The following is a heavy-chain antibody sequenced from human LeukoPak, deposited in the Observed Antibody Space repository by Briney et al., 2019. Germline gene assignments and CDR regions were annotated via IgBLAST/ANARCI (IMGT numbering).Heavy chain of an antibody. CDR1: GESIGRYY. Sequence: PSETLSLTCTVSGESIGRYYWNWIRQPPGKGPERIGYIDDSGRTNYNPSLKSRVTISKDTSRNQFSLKLNSVTAADTAVYYCARGYSDDFWSGYPTATWWFDPWGLGTLVIVSS. V-gene: IGHV4-59*01. J-gene: IGHJ5*02. CDR3: ARGYSDDFWSGYPTATWWFDP. D-gene: IGHD3-3*01. CDR2: IDDSGRT.